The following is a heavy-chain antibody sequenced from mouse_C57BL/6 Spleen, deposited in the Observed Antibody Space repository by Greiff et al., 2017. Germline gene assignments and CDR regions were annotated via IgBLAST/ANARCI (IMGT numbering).Heavy chain of an antibody. CDR2: IDPSDSET. CDR3: ARLPTGTSFDY. CDR1: GYTFTSYW. Sequence: QVQLQQPGAELVRPGSSVKLSCKASGYTFTSYWMHWVKQRPIQGLEWIGNIDPSDSETPYNQKFKDKATLTVDKSSSTAYMQLSSLTSEDSAVYYCARLPTGTSFDYWGQGTTLTVSS. V-gene: IGHV1-52*01. J-gene: IGHJ2*01. D-gene: IGHD4-1*02.